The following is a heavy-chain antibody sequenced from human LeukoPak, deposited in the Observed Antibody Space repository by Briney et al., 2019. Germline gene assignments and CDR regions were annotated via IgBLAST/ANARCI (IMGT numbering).Heavy chain of an antibody. Sequence: SCKASGGTFSSYAMHWVRQAPGKGLEWVAVISYDGSNKYYADSVKGRFTISRDNSKNTLYLQMNSLRAEDTAVYYCARERQLWLQGDAFDIWGQGTMVTVSS. D-gene: IGHD5-18*01. CDR2: ISYDGSNK. V-gene: IGHV3-30-3*01. J-gene: IGHJ3*02. CDR3: ARERQLWLQGDAFDI. CDR1: GGTFSSYA.